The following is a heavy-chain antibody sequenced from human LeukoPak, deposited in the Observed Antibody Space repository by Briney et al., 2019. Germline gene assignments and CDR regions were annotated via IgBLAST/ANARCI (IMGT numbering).Heavy chain of an antibody. CDR2: ISAYNGNT. V-gene: IGHV1-18*01. CDR1: GYTFTSYG. CDR3: ARTRITMVRGVIRPEYYYGMDV. D-gene: IGHD3-10*01. Sequence: GASVKVSCKASGYTFTSYGISWVRQAPGQGLEWMGWISAYNGNTNYAQKLQGRVTMTTDTSTSTAYMELRSLRSDDTAVYYCARTRITMVRGVIRPEYYYGMDVWGQGTTVTVSS. J-gene: IGHJ6*02.